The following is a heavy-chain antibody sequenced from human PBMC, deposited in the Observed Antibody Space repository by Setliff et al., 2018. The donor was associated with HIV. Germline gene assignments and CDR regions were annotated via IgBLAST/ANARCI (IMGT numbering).Heavy chain of an antibody. CDR2: LNPNGGST. CDR3: ARVQTVIPPSFDH. CDR1: GYAFTYYS. V-gene: IGHV1-46*01. D-gene: IGHD3-16*02. Sequence: ASVKVSCKTSGYAFTYYSIHWVRQSPGQGLEWLGTLNPNGGSTTYAQKFQGRVTMTRDTSTSTVYMELRSLRSEDTAVYYCARVQTVIPPSFDHWGQGTLVTVSS. J-gene: IGHJ4*02.